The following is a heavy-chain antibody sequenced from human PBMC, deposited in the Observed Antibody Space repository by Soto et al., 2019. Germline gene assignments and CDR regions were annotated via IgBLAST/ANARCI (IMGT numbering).Heavy chain of an antibody. CDR2: MNPGSGKT. V-gene: IGHV1-8*01. Sequence: WVRQATGQGLEWMGWMNPGSGKTGYANKFQGRVTMTRDASTGTAHLELSSLTSEDTAVYYCARMASAGTLNWFDPWGQGTLVTVSS. D-gene: IGHD6-13*01. J-gene: IGHJ5*02. CDR3: ARMASAGTLNWFDP.